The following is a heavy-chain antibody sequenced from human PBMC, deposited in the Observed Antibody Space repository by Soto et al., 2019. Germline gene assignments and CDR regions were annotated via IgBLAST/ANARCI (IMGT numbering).Heavy chain of an antibody. J-gene: IGHJ4*02. V-gene: IGHV1-18*01. Sequence: ASVKVSCKASGYTFTSYGISWVRQAPGQGLEWMGWISAYNGNTNYAQKLQGRVTMTTDTSTSTAYMELRRLRSDDTAVYYCARAGCSGGSCYYSFDYWGQGTLVTVSS. CDR1: GYTFTSYG. CDR3: ARAGCSGGSCYYSFDY. CDR2: ISAYNGNT. D-gene: IGHD2-15*01.